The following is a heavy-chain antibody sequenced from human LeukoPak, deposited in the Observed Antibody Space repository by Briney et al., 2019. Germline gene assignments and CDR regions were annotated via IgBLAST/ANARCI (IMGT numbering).Heavy chain of an antibody. J-gene: IGHJ6*02. D-gene: IGHD6-6*01. Sequence: SETLSLTCTVAGDSISSGGYWWSWLRQDPVMGLECIMYIYDSGSAYYNTSLKSRVNISLDTSKNQFSLKLSSVTAADTAVYYCARGHSSSSPYFCKGMDVWGQGTTVTVS. CDR1: GDSISSGGYW. V-gene: IGHV4-31*03. CDR2: IYDSGSA. CDR3: ARGHSSSSPYFCKGMDV.